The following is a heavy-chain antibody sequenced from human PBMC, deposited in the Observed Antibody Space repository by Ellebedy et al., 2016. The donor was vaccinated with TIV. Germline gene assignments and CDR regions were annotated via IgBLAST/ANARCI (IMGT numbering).Heavy chain of an antibody. Sequence: AASVKVSCKVSGYTLTELSMHGVRQAAGKGLEWMGGFDPEDGETIYAQKFQGRVTMTEDTSTDTAYMELSSLRSEDTAVYYCATGLGELWYYFDYWGQGTLVTVSS. J-gene: IGHJ4*02. CDR1: GYTLTELS. CDR3: ATGLGELWYYFDY. D-gene: IGHD3-10*01. CDR2: FDPEDGET. V-gene: IGHV1-24*01.